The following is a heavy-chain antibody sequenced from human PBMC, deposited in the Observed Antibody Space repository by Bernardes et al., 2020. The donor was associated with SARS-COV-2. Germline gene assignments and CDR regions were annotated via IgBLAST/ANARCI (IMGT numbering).Heavy chain of an antibody. CDR3: AAEVAYGDDGNYFDP. D-gene: IGHD4-17*01. Sequence: SETLSLTCTVSGGSISRFFCTWIRQSAGGGLEWIGRTYTGGVTNYNPSLRSRVTMSTDTSKNQFSLKVNSVTAADTAVYYCAAEVAYGDDGNYFDPWGQGTRVTVSS. CDR2: TYTGGVT. V-gene: IGHV4-4*07. CDR1: GGSISRFF. J-gene: IGHJ5*02.